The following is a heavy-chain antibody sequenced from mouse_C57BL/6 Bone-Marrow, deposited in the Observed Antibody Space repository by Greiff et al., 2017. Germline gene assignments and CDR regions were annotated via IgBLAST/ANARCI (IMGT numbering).Heavy chain of an antibody. CDR1: GYTFPSNW. Sequence: VQLQESGAELVKPGASVKMSCKASGYTFPSNWLTWVKQRPGQGLEWIGDIYPGSGSTTYNEKFKSKATLTVDTSSSTAYMQLSSLTSEDSAVYYCAREAGWYYLDYWGQGTTLTVSS. J-gene: IGHJ2*01. CDR3: AREAGWYYLDY. D-gene: IGHD2-3*01. CDR2: IYPGSGST. V-gene: IGHV1-55*01.